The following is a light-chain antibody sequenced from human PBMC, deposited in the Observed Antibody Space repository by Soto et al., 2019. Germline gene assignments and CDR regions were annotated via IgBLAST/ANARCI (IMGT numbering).Light chain of an antibody. Sequence: QSARTQPASVSGSPGQSITISCTGSSSDVGGYNYVSWYQQHPGKAPKLMIYDVSNRPSGVSNRFSGSKSGNMASLTISGLQAEDEADYYCSSYTSSSTLVFGGGTKLTVL. J-gene: IGLJ3*02. CDR2: DVS. V-gene: IGLV2-14*01. CDR1: SSDVGGYNY. CDR3: SSYTSSSTLV.